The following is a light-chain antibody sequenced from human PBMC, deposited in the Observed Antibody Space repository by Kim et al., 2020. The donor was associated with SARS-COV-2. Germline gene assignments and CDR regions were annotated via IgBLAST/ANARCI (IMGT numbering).Light chain of an antibody. V-gene: IGLV2-11*01. Sequence: QSALTQPRSVSGTPGQSVTISCTGSSSDIGGYDHVSWYQRRPGKAPKVIIYDVTRRPSGVPDHFSGSKSGNTASLIISGLQADDEADYYYCSYAGNDAFFVFGTGTKVTVL. CDR3: CSYAGNDAFFV. CDR2: DVT. CDR1: SSDIGGYDH. J-gene: IGLJ1*01.